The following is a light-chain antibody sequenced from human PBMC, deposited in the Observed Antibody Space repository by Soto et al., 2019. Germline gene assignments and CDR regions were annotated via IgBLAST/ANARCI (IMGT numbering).Light chain of an antibody. Sequence: QSVLTQPPSASWTPGQRVTISCSGSSSNIGSKTVNWYQQLPGTVPKLLIYKSYQRPSGVPDRFSGSKSGNSASLAISGPQSEDEADYYCAAWDASLNGYVFGAGTKVTVL. CDR3: AAWDASLNGYV. CDR2: KSY. J-gene: IGLJ1*01. CDR1: SSNIGSKT. V-gene: IGLV1-44*01.